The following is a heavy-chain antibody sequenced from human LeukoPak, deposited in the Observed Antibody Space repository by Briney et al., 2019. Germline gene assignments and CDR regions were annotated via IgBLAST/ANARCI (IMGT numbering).Heavy chain of an antibody. J-gene: IGHJ4*02. CDR3: ARGKIGYYYGDYDGY. CDR1: GXTFSSYD. V-gene: IGHV3-48*02. D-gene: IGHD4-17*01. CDR2: ISTISSTK. Sequence: GGSLRLSCAASGXTFSSYDVNWVRQAPGKGLEWVSYISTISSTKYYADSVKGRFTISRDNAKNSLYLQMNSLRDEDTAVYYCARGKIGYYYGDYDGYWGQGTLVTVSS.